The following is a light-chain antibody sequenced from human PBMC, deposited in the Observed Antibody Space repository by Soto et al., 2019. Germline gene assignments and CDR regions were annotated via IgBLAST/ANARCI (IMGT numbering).Light chain of an antibody. CDR3: HQSYSTPYP. CDR2: DAS. Sequence: DIQMTQAPASLSAAVGDRVTITCRASQSVSNYLNWYQQKPGKAPNLLIYDASSLLSGVPSRFSGSGSGTDFTLTISSLQPEDFSIYCCHQSYSTPYPFGQGTKLEIK. J-gene: IGKJ2*01. V-gene: IGKV1-39*01. CDR1: QSVSNY.